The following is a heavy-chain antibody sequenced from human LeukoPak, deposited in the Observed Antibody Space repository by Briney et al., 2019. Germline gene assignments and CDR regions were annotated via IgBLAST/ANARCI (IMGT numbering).Heavy chain of an antibody. Sequence: GGSLRLSCVASGFKFSSYGMHWVRQAPGKGLEWVAFIRYDGSNKYYADSVKGRFTISRDNSKNTVYLQMSSLRVEDTAVYYCAKWSEALGAFDIWGQGTMVTVSS. V-gene: IGHV3-30*02. CDR2: IRYDGSNK. CDR3: AKWSEALGAFDI. J-gene: IGHJ3*02. D-gene: IGHD3-3*01. CDR1: GFKFSSYG.